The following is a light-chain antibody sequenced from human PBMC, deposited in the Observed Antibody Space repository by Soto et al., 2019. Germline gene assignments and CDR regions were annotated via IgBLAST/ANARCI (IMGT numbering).Light chain of an antibody. V-gene: IGKV3-11*01. Sequence: EIVLTQSPATLSLSPGERATLSCRAGESVSSYLAWYRQKPGQAPRLLIYDASNRATGIPARFSGSGSGTDFTLTISSLEPEDFAVYYCQQRSNWPPWTFGQGTKVDI. CDR2: DAS. CDR3: QQRSNWPPWT. J-gene: IGKJ1*01. CDR1: ESVSSY.